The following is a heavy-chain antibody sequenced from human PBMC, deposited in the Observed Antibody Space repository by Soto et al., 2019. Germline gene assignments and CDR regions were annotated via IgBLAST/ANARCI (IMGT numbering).Heavy chain of an antibody. CDR3: ARDYVMDV. D-gene: IGHD3-10*02. CDR2: ISTTSTYI. J-gene: IGHJ6*02. CDR1: GFTFSGDA. V-gene: IGHV3-21*01. Sequence: EVQLAESGGGLVKPGGSLRLSCAASGFTFSGDAMNWVRQSPGKGLEWVSSISTTSTYIYYADSVKGRFTISRDNANNSLHLQMNDLRAEDTAVYYCARDYVMDVWGQGTTVTVSS.